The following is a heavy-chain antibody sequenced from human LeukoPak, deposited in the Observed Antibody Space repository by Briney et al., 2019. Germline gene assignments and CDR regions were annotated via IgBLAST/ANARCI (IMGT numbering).Heavy chain of an antibody. J-gene: IGHJ6*03. D-gene: IGHD4-17*01. V-gene: IGHV4-4*07. CDR2: ISTSGST. Sequence: SPSETLPLTCTVSGDSISGFYWGWIRQPAGKGLQWIGRISTSGSTNYNPSLKSRVTMSVDRSTNEFSLTVRSVTAADTALYYRARGLTSYGVYVLYHFYMDVWGKGATVTVSS. CDR1: GDSISGFY. CDR3: ARGLTSYGVYVLYHFYMDV.